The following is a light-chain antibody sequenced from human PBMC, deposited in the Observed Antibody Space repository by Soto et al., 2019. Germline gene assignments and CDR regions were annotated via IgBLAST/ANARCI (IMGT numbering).Light chain of an antibody. CDR3: CSYAGSYTHV. V-gene: IGLV2-11*01. J-gene: IGLJ1*01. CDR2: DVT. CDR1: SSDVGAYNF. Sequence: QAVLTQPRSVSGSPGQSVTISCTGTSSDVGAYNFVSWYQQHPGKAPKHIIYDVTKWPSGVPARFPGSKSGNTASLTISGLQADDEADYYCCSYAGSYTHVFGTGTKVTVL.